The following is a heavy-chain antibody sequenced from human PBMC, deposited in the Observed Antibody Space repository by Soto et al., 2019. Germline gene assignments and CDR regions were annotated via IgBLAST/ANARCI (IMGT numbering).Heavy chain of an antibody. CDR1: GYRFTSFW. Sequence: EALKIFCKGFGYRFTSFWIELGRQMPGKGLEWMGISYPSDSDTGYSPSYQGQVTISADNSINTAYLQWSSLKASDTAKYYCAKSYADYVLRAYYGMDVWGQGTTVTVSS. J-gene: IGHJ6*02. CDR2: SYPSDSDT. V-gene: IGHV5-51*01. CDR3: AKSYADYVLRAYYGMDV. D-gene: IGHD4-17*01.